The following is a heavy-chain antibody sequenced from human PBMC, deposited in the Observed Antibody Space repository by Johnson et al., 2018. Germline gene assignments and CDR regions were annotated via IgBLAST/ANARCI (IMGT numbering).Heavy chain of an antibody. V-gene: IGHV3-30-3*01. CDR3: ARAHNTAWSGHGLDV. CDR1: GFTFSSYA. Sequence: QVQLVQSGGGVVQPGRSLRLSCAASGFTFSSYAMHWVRQAPGKGLEWVAVISYDGSNKYYADSVKGRFTISRDNSKNTLYLQMNSLRAEDTALYYCARAHNTAWSGHGLDVWGQGTTVTVSS. D-gene: IGHD1-1*01. CDR2: ISYDGSNK. J-gene: IGHJ6*02.